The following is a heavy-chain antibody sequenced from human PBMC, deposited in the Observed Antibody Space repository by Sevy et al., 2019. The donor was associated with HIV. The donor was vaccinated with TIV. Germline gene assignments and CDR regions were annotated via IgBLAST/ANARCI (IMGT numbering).Heavy chain of an antibody. J-gene: IGHJ4*02. CDR1: GFTFSNAW. D-gene: IGHD3-16*02. CDR2: IKSKTDGGTT. Sequence: GGSLILSCAASGFTFSNAWMSWVRQAPGKGLEWVGRIKSKTDGGTTDYAASVKGRFTISRDDSKNTRYLEMNSLKTGDTAVYYCTTALRLGELSLFNYWGQGTLVTVSS. V-gene: IGHV3-15*01. CDR3: TTALRLGELSLFNY.